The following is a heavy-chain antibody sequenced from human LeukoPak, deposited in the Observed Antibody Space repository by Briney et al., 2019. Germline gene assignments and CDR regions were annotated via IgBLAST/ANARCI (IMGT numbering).Heavy chain of an antibody. V-gene: IGHV3-33*01. CDR1: GFTFSSYG. J-gene: IGHJ6*02. CDR2: IWYDGSNK. D-gene: IGHD3-10*01. CDR3: ARGGGYYGSGTYYPYYYGMDV. Sequence: GRSLRLSCAASGFTFSSYGMHWVRQAPGKGLEWVAVIWYDGSNKYYADSVKGRFTISRDNSRNTLYLEMNSLRGEDTAVYYCARGGGYYGSGTYYPYYYGMDVWGQGTTVTVSS.